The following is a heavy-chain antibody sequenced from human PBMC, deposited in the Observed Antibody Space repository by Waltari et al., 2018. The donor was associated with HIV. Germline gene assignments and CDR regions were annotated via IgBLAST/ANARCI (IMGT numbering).Heavy chain of an antibody. CDR2: INLNSGDT. D-gene: IGHD3-22*01. Sequence: VKKPGASVKVSCKASGYTFTAYYMHWVRQAPGQGLEWIGRINLNSGDTNYGQKFQGRVTMTRDTSISTAYMELSRLRSDDTAVYYCARDSYYYDSSGFFPDFWGQGTLVTVSS. J-gene: IGHJ4*02. CDR3: ARDSYYYDSSGFFPDF. V-gene: IGHV1-2*06. CDR1: GYTFTAYY.